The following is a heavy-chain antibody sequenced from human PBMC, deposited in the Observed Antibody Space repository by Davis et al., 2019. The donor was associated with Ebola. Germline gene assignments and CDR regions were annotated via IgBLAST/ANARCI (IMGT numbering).Heavy chain of an antibody. CDR3: ARVNAVTGYSRFDP. V-gene: IGHV3-48*04. Sequence: GGSLRLSCAASGFTFSSYSMNWVRQAPGKGLEWVSYIRSTSTTIYYEDSAKGRFTISRDNAKNSLYLRMNSLRAEDTALYHCARVNAVTGYSRFDPWSQGTLVTVSS. CDR1: GFTFSSYS. J-gene: IGHJ5*02. CDR2: IRSTSTTI. D-gene: IGHD3-9*01.